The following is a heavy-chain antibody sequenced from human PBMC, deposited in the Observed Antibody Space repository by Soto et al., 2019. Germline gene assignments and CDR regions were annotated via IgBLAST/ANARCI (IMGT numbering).Heavy chain of an antibody. CDR3: ARDTAMARDRVYYYYGMDV. J-gene: IGHJ6*02. D-gene: IGHD5-18*01. V-gene: IGHV4-30-4*01. Sequence: SETLSLTCTVSGGSISSGDYYWSWLRQPPGKGLEWIGYIYYSGSTYYNPSLKSRVTISVDTSKNQFSLKLSSVTAADTAVYYCARDTAMARDRVYYYYGMDVWGQGTTVTVSS. CDR1: GGSISSGDYY. CDR2: IYYSGST.